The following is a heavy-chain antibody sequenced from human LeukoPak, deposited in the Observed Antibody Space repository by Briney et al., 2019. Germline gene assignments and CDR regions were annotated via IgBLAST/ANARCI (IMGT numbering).Heavy chain of an antibody. D-gene: IGHD3-3*01. J-gene: IGHJ6*03. V-gene: IGHV4-59*08. Sequence: SETLSLTCNVSGGSISGYHWSWIRQPPGKGLEWLGYIYYSGSSNYNPSLKSRVTMSADTSKNQFSLKLSSVTAADTAVYYCARPRGYDFWSGIYYYYYMDVWGKGTTVTVSS. CDR3: ARPRGYDFWSGIYYYYYMDV. CDR1: GGSISGYH. CDR2: IYYSGSS.